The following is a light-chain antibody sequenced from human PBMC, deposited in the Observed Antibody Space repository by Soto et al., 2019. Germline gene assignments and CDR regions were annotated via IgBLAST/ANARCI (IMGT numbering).Light chain of an antibody. V-gene: IGKV3D-20*01. CDR2: DAS. Sequence: EIVLTQSPATLSFSPGERATLCCGASADVSSSYVAWYQQKSGLAPRLLIHDASSRATGIPDRFSGCKSGTDFTLTIRRLEPEDAGVYYCQQYGSSPITFGLGTRLEIK. CDR3: QQYGSSPIT. J-gene: IGKJ5*01. CDR1: ADVSSSY.